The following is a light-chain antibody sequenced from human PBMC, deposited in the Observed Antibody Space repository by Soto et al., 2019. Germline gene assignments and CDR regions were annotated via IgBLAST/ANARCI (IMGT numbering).Light chain of an antibody. CDR3: ASYTTSSTYV. V-gene: IGLV2-14*01. Sequence: QSVRTHPAAGSGSPGRSIAISCTGTSSDVGGYSYASWYQQQPGKAPKLVISDVSNRPSGVSDRFSGSKSGNTASLTISGLQTEDEADYYCASYTTSSTYVFGTGTKVTVL. CDR2: DVS. J-gene: IGLJ1*01. CDR1: SSDVGGYSY.